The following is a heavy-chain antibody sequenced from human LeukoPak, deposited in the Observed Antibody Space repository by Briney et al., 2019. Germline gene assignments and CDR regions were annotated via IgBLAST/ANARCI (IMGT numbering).Heavy chain of an antibody. CDR1: GFTFNDFA. J-gene: IGHJ4*02. Sequence: GGSLRLSCAASGFTFNDFAMHWVRQTPGKGLEWVSGISWNSGSIGYADSVKGRFIISRDNSKNTLYLQMNSLRAEDTAVYYCAKGGDGYNYYFDYWGQETLVTVSS. CDR3: AKGGDGYNYYFDY. D-gene: IGHD5-24*01. CDR2: ISWNSGSI. V-gene: IGHV3-9*01.